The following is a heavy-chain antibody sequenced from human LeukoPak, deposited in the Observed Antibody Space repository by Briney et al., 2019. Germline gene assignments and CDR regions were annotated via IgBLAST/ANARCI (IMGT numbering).Heavy chain of an antibody. J-gene: IGHJ4*02. CDR3: ASIRDDSSGYYSVLGDY. D-gene: IGHD3-22*01. V-gene: IGHV4-34*01. Sequence: SETLSLTCAVYGGSFSGYYWSWIRQPPGKGLEWIGEINHRGSTNYNPSLKSRVTISVDTSKNQFSLKLSSVTAADTAVYYCASIRDDSSGYYSVLGDYWGQGTLVTVSS. CDR2: INHRGST. CDR1: GGSFSGYY.